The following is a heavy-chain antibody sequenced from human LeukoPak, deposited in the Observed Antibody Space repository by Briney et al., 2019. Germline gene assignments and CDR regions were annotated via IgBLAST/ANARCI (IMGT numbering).Heavy chain of an antibody. CDR2: IRSKAYGGTT. CDR1: GFTFSSYS. J-gene: IGHJ4*02. V-gene: IGHV3-49*03. Sequence: GGSLRLSCAASGFTFSSYSMSWFRQAPGKGLEWVGFIRSKAYGGTTEYAASVKGRFTISRDDSKSIAYLQMNSLKTEDTAVYYCTRSFYGKQWLVIDYWAREPWSPSPQ. CDR3: TRSFYGKQWLVIDY. D-gene: IGHD6-19*01.